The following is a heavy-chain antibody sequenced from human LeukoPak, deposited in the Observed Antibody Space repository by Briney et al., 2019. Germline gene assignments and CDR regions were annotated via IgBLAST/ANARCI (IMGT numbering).Heavy chain of an antibody. CDR2: IDGAGSTI. CDR3: ARDLTPEGTGDADY. D-gene: IGHD1-1*01. J-gene: IGHJ4*02. CDR1: AFTFSSYG. V-gene: IGHV3-48*03. Sequence: GGSLRLSCAASAFTFSSYGMHWVRQAPGKGLEWVSYIDGAGSTIHYADSVKGRFTISRVNARNSLYLQMNSLRAEDTAVYYCARDLTPEGTGDADYWGQGTLVTVSS.